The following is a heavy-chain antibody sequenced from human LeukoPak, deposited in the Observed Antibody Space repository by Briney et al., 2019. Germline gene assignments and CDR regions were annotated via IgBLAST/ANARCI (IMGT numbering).Heavy chain of an antibody. CDR3: ARSGRGSSAGFDY. D-gene: IGHD3-10*01. V-gene: IGHV4-4*02. Sequence: SETLSLTCAVSGGSISSSYWWNWVRQPPGKGLEWIGEIYHSGSTNYNPSLKSRITISVDTSRNQFSLKLNSVTAADTAVYYCARSGRGSSAGFDYWGQGTLVTVSS. CDR2: IYHSGST. J-gene: IGHJ4*02. CDR1: GGSISSSYW.